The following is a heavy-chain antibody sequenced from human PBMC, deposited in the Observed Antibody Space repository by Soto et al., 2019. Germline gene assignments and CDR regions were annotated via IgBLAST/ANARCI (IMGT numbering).Heavy chain of an antibody. Sequence: VGYLRLACAASGFTFNSDNMNWVRQTPGKGLEWLSYITSSSGTRHYADSVKGRFTISRDNARNSLFLQMNSLRDEDTAVYYCASDSNWSFDYWAQGTPVPGSS. CDR2: ITSSSGTR. CDR3: ASDSNWSFDY. D-gene: IGHD1-1*01. J-gene: IGHJ4*02. V-gene: IGHV3-48*02. CDR1: GFTFNSDN.